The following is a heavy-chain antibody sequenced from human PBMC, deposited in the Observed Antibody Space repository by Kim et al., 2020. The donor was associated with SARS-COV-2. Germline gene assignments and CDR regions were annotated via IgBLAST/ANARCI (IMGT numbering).Heavy chain of an antibody. Sequence: SETVSLTCTVSGGSISSSSYYWGWIRQPPGKGLEWIGSIYYSGSTYYNPSLKSRVTISVDTSKNQFSLKLSSVTAADTAVYYCARDWVVGATYFDYWGQG. CDR3: ARDWVVGATYFDY. J-gene: IGHJ4*02. V-gene: IGHV4-39*07. D-gene: IGHD1-26*01. CDR1: GGSISSSSYY. CDR2: IYYSGST.